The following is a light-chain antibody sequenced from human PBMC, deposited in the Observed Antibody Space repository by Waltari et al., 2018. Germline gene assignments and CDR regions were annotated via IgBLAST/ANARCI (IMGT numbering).Light chain of an antibody. CDR2: DAS. CDR3: QHYVRLPVT. V-gene: IGKV3-20*01. CDR1: PSFTRY. Sequence: EIVLTQSPGTLSLSPGERATLPCRASPSFTRYLAWYQHKPGQAPRLLIYDASTRAAGIADRFSGSGFGTDFTLTISRLEPEDSAVYYCQHYVRLPVTFGQGTKVEIK. J-gene: IGKJ1*01.